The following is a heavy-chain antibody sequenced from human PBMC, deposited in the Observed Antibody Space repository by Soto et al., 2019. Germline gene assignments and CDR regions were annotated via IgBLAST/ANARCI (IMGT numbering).Heavy chain of an antibody. D-gene: IGHD3-22*01. CDR2: ISYDGSNK. V-gene: IGHV3-30*03. CDR1: GFTFSSYG. J-gene: IGHJ3*02. CDR3: ATLTGYYYDSSGYYLGVRSFDI. Sequence: GGSLRLSCAASGFTFSSYGMHWVRQAPGKGLEWVAVISYDGSNKYYADSVKGRFTISRDNSKNTLYLQMNSLRAEDTAVYYCATLTGYYYDSSGYYLGVRSFDIWGQGTMVTVSS.